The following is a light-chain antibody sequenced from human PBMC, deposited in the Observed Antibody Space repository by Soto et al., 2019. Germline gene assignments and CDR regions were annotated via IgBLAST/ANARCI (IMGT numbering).Light chain of an antibody. CDR1: QGIDSS. V-gene: IGKV1D-13*01. J-gene: IGKJ2*01. CDR2: AAS. Sequence: AILLTQSPSSLSASVGDRVTITCRASQGIDSSFAWYQQKPGKAPKLLIYAASSLQSGVPSRFSGSGSGTDFTLTISSLQPEDTATYYCQQYDHPPYTFGQGTKLEIK. CDR3: QQYDHPPYT.